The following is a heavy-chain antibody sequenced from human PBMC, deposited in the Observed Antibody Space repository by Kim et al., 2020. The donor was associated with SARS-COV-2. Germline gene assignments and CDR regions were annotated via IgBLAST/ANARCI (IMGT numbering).Heavy chain of an antibody. CDR1: GGTFSSYA. J-gene: IGHJ6*02. CDR3: ARRGAGYYGMDV. V-gene: IGHV1-69*13. CDR2: IIPIFGTA. D-gene: IGHD1-26*01. Sequence: SVKVSCKASGGTFSSYAISWVRQAPGQGLEWMGGIIPIFGTANYAQKFQGRVTITADESTSTAYMELSSLRSEDTAVYYCARRGAGYYGMDVWGQGTTVTVSS.